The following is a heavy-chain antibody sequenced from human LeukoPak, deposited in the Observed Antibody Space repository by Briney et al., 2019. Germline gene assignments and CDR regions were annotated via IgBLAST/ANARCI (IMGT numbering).Heavy chain of an antibody. CDR3: ARYKAYCSSTSCYYYYMDV. CDR2: IIPIFGTA. Sequence: GASVKVSCKASGGTFSSYAISWVRQAPGQGLEWMGGIIPIFGTANYAQKFQGRVTITTDESTSTAYMELSSLRSEDTAVYYRARYKAYCSSTSCYYYYMDVWGKGTTVTVSS. J-gene: IGHJ6*03. D-gene: IGHD2-2*01. V-gene: IGHV1-69*05. CDR1: GGTFSSYA.